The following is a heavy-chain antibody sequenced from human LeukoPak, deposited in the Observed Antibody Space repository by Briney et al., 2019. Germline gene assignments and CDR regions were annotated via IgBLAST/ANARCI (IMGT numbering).Heavy chain of an antibody. Sequence: PGGSLRLSCAASGFTFKNYAMSWVRQAPARGLEWVASLRGDGETFYGDSGKGRFTLSRDDSRNSVYLHLNNLRGEDTAVYYCAKASWVSSADAVLWGQGTVVTVS. D-gene: IGHD6-19*01. J-gene: IGHJ4*02. CDR3: AKASWVSSADAVL. CDR1: GFTFKNYA. V-gene: IGHV3-23*02. CDR2: LRGDGET.